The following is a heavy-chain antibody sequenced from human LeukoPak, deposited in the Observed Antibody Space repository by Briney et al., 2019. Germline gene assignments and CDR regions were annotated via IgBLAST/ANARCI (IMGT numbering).Heavy chain of an antibody. Sequence: GGSLKLSCAASGFTFSGSAMHWVRQASGKGLEWVGRIRSKANSYATAYAASVKGRFTISRDDSKNTAYLQMNSLKTEDTAVYYCAKSAGKDGYRDAFDIWGQGTVVTVSS. CDR1: GFTFSGSA. CDR2: IRSKANSYAT. D-gene: IGHD5-24*01. J-gene: IGHJ3*02. CDR3: AKSAGKDGYRDAFDI. V-gene: IGHV3-73*01.